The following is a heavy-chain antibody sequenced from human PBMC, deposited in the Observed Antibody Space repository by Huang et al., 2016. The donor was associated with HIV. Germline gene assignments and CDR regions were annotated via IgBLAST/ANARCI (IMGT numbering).Heavy chain of an antibody. D-gene: IGHD6-13*01. CDR1: GGSISSSSYY. Sequence: QLQLQESGPGLVKPSETLSLTCTVPGGSISSSSYYWGWIRQPPGKGLEWMGSIYQGGTTYYNHSLKSRVTISVDTSRTQFSLKLSSVTAADTAVYYCEAHGRIVGIPAAPLRFDPWGQGTLVTVSS. J-gene: IGHJ5*02. V-gene: IGHV4-39*01. CDR2: IYQGGTT. CDR3: EAHGRIVGIPAAPLRFDP.